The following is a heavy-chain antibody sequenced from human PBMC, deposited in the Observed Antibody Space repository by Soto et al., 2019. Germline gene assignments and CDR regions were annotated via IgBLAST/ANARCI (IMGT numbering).Heavy chain of an antibody. CDR2: ISAHNGNT. J-gene: IGHJ4*02. Sequence: QVHLVQSGAAVKKPGASVQVSCKGSGYAFTTYGITWVRQAPGQGLEWMGWISAHNGNTNYAQKLQGRVTVTRDTSTSTAYMELRCLRSDDTAVYYCARGRYGDYWGQGALVTVSS. CDR1: GYAFTTYG. CDR3: ARGRYGDY. V-gene: IGHV1-18*01. D-gene: IGHD1-1*01.